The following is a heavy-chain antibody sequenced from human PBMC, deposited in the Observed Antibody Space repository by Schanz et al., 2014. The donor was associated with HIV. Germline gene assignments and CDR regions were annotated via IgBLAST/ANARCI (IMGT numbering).Heavy chain of an antibody. J-gene: IGHJ6*02. CDR2: LWYDGTNT. Sequence: VQLVESGGGLVQPGGSLRLSCAVSGFTFSTYGMHWVRQAPGKGLDWVAALWYDGTNTLYADSVKGRFTISRDNAKNSLYLQMNSLRDEDTAVYYCARASFDTNSTNSIIHGMDVWGQGTTVTVSS. CDR3: ARASFDTNSTNSIIHGMDV. V-gene: IGHV3-33*01. D-gene: IGHD2-2*02. CDR1: GFTFSTYG.